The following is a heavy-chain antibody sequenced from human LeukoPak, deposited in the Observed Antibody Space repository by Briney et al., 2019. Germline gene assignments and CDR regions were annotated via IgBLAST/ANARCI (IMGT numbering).Heavy chain of an antibody. Sequence: GASVKVSCKASGYTFTGYYMHWVRQAPGQGLEWMGWINPNSGGTNYAQKFQGRVTMTRDTSISTAYMELSRLRSDDTAVYYCARGHLLLWFGESYDNWFDPWGQGTLDTVSS. CDR2: INPNSGGT. V-gene: IGHV1-2*02. J-gene: IGHJ5*02. D-gene: IGHD3-10*01. CDR1: GYTFTGYY. CDR3: ARGHLLLWFGESYDNWFDP.